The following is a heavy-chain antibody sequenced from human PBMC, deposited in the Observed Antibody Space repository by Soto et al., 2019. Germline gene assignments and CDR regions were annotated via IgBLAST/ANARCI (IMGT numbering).Heavy chain of an antibody. CDR1: GFSLSTRGVA. CDR2: LYWDEDK. Sequence: ITLKESGPTLVKPTETLTVTCSFSGFSLSTRGVAVGWIRQPPGGALEWLALLYWDEDKRYSPSLKNRLTITKDTSKNQVVLTMNNVDPGDTATYYCSHRHRVQCGWPFDFWGQGALVTVSS. V-gene: IGHV2-5*02. D-gene: IGHD6-19*01. J-gene: IGHJ4*02. CDR3: SHRHRVQCGWPFDF.